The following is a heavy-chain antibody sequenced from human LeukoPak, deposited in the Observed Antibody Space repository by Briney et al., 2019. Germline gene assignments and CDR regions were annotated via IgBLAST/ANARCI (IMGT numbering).Heavy chain of an antibody. J-gene: IGHJ4*02. CDR2: IYYSGST. CDR1: GGFISSYY. V-gene: IGHV4-59*01. D-gene: IGHD1-26*01. CDR3: ARDSASYSRDFDY. Sequence: PSETLSLTCTVSGGFISSYYWNWIRQPPGKGLEWIGYIYYSGSTSYNPSLKSRVTISLDKSKNQVSLKMNFVTAADTALYYCARDSASYSRDFDYWGQGALVTVSS.